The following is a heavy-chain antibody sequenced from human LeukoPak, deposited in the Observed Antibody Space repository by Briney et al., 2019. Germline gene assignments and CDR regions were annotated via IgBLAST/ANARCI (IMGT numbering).Heavy chain of an antibody. CDR3: ARAWDYCGGDCFPFDY. J-gene: IGHJ4*02. D-gene: IGHD2-21*02. CDR1: HDSVSSSIHY. Sequence: PSETLSLTCTVSHDSVSSSIHYWGWIRQPPGKGLEWIGNIYYSGSTYYNPSLKSRVTISVDRSKNQFSLKLSSVTAADTAVYYCARAWDYCGGDCFPFDYWGQGTLVTVSS. CDR2: IYYSGST. V-gene: IGHV4-39*07.